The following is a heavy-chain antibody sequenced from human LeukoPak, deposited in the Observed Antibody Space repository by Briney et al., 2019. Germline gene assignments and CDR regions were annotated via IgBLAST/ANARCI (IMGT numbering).Heavy chain of an antibody. D-gene: IGHD5-24*01. J-gene: IGHJ5*02. Sequence: ASVKVSCKAFGYTFTGYWMHWVRQAPGQGPEWMGVISPSGGSTIYAQKFKGRVTLTRDMSTSTDYLELSSLRSEDTAVYYCARDNSVRDEAWWFNLWGQGTLVTVSS. CDR2: ISPSGGST. CDR3: ARDNSVRDEAWWFNL. CDR1: GYTFTGYW. V-gene: IGHV1-46*01.